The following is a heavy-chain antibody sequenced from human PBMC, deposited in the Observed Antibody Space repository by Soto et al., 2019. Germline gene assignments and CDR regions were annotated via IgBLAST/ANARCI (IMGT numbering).Heavy chain of an antibody. CDR1: GFTFSSYG. Sequence: QVQLVESEGGEVQPGRSLRLSCAASGFTFSSYGMHWVRQAPGKGLEWVAVISYDGSNKYYADSVKGRFTISRDNSKNTLYLQMNSLRAEDTAVYYCAKDQGIFFPTVTNADYWGQGTLVTVSS. V-gene: IGHV3-30*18. J-gene: IGHJ4*02. D-gene: IGHD4-17*01. CDR3: AKDQGIFFPTVTNADY. CDR2: ISYDGSNK.